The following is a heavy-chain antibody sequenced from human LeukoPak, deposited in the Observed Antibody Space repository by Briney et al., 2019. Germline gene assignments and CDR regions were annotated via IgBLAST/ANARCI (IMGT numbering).Heavy chain of an antibody. Sequence: SETLSLTCTVSGGSISSSSYYWGWIRQPPGKGLEWIGSIYYSGSTYYNPSLKSRVTISVDTSKNQFSLKLSSVTAADTAVYYCASHGAGYYDSSGDYWGQGTLVTVSS. D-gene: IGHD3-22*01. CDR2: IYYSGST. CDR1: GGSISSSSYY. V-gene: IGHV4-39*01. CDR3: ASHGAGYYDSSGDY. J-gene: IGHJ4*02.